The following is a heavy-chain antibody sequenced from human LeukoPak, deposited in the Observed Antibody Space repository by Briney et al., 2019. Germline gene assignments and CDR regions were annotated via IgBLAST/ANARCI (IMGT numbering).Heavy chain of an antibody. J-gene: IGHJ4*02. Sequence: GGSLRLSCAASGFTFSSYAMHWVRQAPGRGLEWVTVISYDGSNGYYTGSVKGRFTISRDNSQNTLYVQMSSLRPEDTAVYYCVREVTSGSFDYWGQGALVTVSS. D-gene: IGHD1-26*01. CDR1: GFTFSSYA. CDR2: ISYDGSNG. CDR3: VREVTSGSFDY. V-gene: IGHV3-30*04.